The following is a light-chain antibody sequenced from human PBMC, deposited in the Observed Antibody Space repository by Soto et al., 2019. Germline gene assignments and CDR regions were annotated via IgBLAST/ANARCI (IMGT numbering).Light chain of an antibody. V-gene: IGKV1-39*01. CDR2: AAS. CDR1: QSIDNY. CDR3: QQCFSLPPT. J-gene: IGKJ1*01. Sequence: DIQMTQSPSSLSASVGDRVTITCRASQSIDNYLSWYQQIPGKAPKLLIYAASNLQRGVPSRFSGSGSGTEFTLTISNLQPDDFGVYYCQQCFSLPPTFGHGTKVDIK.